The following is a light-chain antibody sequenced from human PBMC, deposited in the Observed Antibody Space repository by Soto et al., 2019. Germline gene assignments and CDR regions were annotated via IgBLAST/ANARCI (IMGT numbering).Light chain of an antibody. CDR1: QSISNW. CDR2: HAS. V-gene: IGKV1-5*01. CDR3: QQYNSYFWT. J-gene: IGKJ1*01. Sequence: EIQMTQSRSTLRGAGGERGTRTWRASQSISNWLAWYQQKPGTAPKVLIYHASNLQSGVPSRFSGSGSGPEFTLTISRLQPDDFPTHSCQQYNSYFWTFGQGTKVDIK.